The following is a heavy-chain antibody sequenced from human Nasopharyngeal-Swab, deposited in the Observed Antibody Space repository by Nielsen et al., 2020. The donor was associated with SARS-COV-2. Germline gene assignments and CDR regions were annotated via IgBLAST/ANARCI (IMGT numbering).Heavy chain of an antibody. CDR3: AKDRVIRYST. CDR2: ISGSGGST. CDR1: GFTFSSYA. J-gene: IGHJ4*02. Sequence: GESLRLSCAASGFTFSSYAMSWVRQAPGKGLEWVSAISGSGGSTYYADSVKGRFTISRDNSKNTLYLQMNSLRAEDTAIYYCAKDRVIRYSTWGQGTLVTVSS. D-gene: IGHD5-12*01. V-gene: IGHV3-23*01.